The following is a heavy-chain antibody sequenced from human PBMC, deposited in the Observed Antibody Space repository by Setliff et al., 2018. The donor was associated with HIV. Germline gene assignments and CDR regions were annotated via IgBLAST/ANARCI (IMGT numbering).Heavy chain of an antibody. CDR3: ARGADASGYFYREYFQH. CDR2: VVPTIHEA. D-gene: IGHD3-22*01. J-gene: IGHJ1*01. Sequence: SVKVSCKASGVTFNYSFITWVRQAPGQGLEWMGGVVPTIHEATYAQKFQGRVTITADESATTAYMEMSGLTSEDTAIYYCARGADASGYFYREYFQHWGQGTLVTVSS. CDR1: GVTFNYSF. V-gene: IGHV1-69*13.